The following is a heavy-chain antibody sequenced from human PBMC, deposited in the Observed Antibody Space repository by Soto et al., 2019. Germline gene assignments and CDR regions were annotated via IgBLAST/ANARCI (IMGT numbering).Heavy chain of an antibody. D-gene: IGHD3-10*01. CDR3: AKRSLAGTYYLGTMDV. CDR1: GLTFSSYA. J-gene: IGHJ6*02. Sequence: PGGSLRLSCAASGLTFSSYAMSWVRQAPGKGLEWVSAISGSGDNTYYADSVKGRFTISRDNSKSTLYLHMNSLRAEDAAIYYCAKRSLAGTYYLGTMDVWGQGTTVTVSS. CDR2: ISGSGDNT. V-gene: IGHV3-23*01.